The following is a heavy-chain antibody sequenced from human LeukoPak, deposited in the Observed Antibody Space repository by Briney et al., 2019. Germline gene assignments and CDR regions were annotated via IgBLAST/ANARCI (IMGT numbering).Heavy chain of an antibody. CDR2: INIDADSI. Sequence: GGSLRLSYAASGFTFTNYWMYWVRRAPGQGLVWVSRINIDADSISYADSVRGRFTISRDNAKNTLYLQMNSLRGEDTAVYYCARGPESEHIDYWGQGTLVTVSS. V-gene: IGHV3-74*01. CDR1: GFTFTNYW. CDR3: ARGPESEHIDY. J-gene: IGHJ4*02. D-gene: IGHD2-21*01.